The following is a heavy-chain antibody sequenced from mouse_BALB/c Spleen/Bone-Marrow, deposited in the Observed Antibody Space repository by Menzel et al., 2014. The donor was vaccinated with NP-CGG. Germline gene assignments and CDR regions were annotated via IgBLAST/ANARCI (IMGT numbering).Heavy chain of an antibody. D-gene: IGHD1-1*01. CDR2: IHPSDTET. CDR3: ARLEGNYGSTFAY. Sequence: VQLQQSGAELVRPGASVKLSCKASGYSFTSYWMNWVKQRPGHGLEWIGMIHPSDTETRLNQRFKDKATLTVDKSSSTAYMQLNSPTSEDSAVYYCARLEGNYGSTFAYWGPGTLVTVSA. CDR1: GYSFTSYW. J-gene: IGHJ3*01. V-gene: IGHV1-61*01.